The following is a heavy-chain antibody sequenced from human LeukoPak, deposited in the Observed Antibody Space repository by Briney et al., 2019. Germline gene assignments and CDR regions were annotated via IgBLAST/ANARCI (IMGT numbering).Heavy chain of an antibody. CDR2: ISSNGGST. J-gene: IGHJ4*02. CDR1: GFTFSSYA. V-gene: IGHV3-64*01. Sequence: GGSLRLSCAASGFTFSSYAMHWVRQAPGKGLEYVSAISSNGGSTYYANSVKGRFTISRDNSKNTLHLQMGRLRAEDMAVYYCARVSSGYFDYWGQGTLVTVSS. D-gene: IGHD3-22*01. CDR3: ARVSSGYFDY.